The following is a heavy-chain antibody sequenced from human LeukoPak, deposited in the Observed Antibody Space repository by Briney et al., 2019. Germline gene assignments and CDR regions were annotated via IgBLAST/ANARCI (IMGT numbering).Heavy chain of an antibody. CDR3: ARHPSIAAAGTYI. V-gene: IGHV5-51*01. J-gene: IGHJ4*02. CDR2: IYPGDSDT. Sequence: GESLKISCKGSGYSFTSYWIGWVRQMPGKGLEWMGIIYPGDSDTRYSPSFQGRVTISADKSISTSYLQWSSLKASDTAMYYCARHPSIAAAGTYIRGQGTLVTVSS. D-gene: IGHD6-13*01. CDR1: GYSFTSYW.